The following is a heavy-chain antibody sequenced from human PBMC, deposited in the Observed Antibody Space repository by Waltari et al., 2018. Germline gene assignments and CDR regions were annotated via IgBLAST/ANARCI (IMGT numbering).Heavy chain of an antibody. CDR1: GYSISSGYY. CDR2: IYHSGST. CDR3: ARDRRIVYYDSSGYYYVTGDAFDI. Sequence: QVQLQESGPGLVKPSETLSLTCAVSGYSISSGYYWGWIRQPPGKGLEGIGSIYHSGSTYYNPSLKSRGPISVDTSKNQFSLKLSSVTAADTAVYYCARDRRIVYYDSSGYYYVTGDAFDIWGQGTMVTVSS. V-gene: IGHV4-38-2*02. J-gene: IGHJ3*02. D-gene: IGHD3-22*01.